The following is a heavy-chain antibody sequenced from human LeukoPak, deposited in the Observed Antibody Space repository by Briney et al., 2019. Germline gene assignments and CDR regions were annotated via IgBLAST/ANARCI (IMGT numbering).Heavy chain of an antibody. CDR3: ATEGIGAAGRRFDC. CDR2: IANTGGNT. J-gene: IGHJ4*02. CDR1: GFTFSSYG. D-gene: IGHD6-13*01. V-gene: IGHV3-23*01. Sequence: SGGSLRLSCVASGFTFSSYGMNWVRQAPGKGLQWVSSIANTGGNTYYADSVRGRFTISRDNSKNTLYLQMNSLRDDDTAVYYCATEGIGAAGRRFDCWGQGTPVTVSS.